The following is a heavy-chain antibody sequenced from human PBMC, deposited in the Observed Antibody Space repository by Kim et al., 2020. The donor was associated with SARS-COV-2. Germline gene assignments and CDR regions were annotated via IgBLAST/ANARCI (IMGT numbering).Heavy chain of an antibody. CDR3: ARGPPIGGGDCYSH. V-gene: IGHV4-30-4*01. Sequence: SETLSLTCTVSGGSISSGDYYWSWIRQPPGKGLEWIGYIYYTGSSHYNPSLNSRVTISIDTSKNQFSLKRSSVTAADAAVNYCARGPPIGGGDCYSHWGQGTLVTVSS. D-gene: IGHD2-21*02. CDR1: GGSISSGDYY. CDR2: IYYTGSS. J-gene: IGHJ4*02.